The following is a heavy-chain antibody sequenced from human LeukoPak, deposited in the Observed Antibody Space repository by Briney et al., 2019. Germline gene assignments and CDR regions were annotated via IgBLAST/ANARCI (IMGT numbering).Heavy chain of an antibody. Sequence: SETLSLTCTVSGGSISRSSYYWGWIRQPPGKGLDWIGSIYYSGSTYYNPSLKSRVTISVDTSKNQFSLKLSSVTAADTAVYYCARDLRGYSSSRAVLDYFDYWGQGTLVTVSS. J-gene: IGHJ4*02. CDR1: GGSISRSSYY. CDR3: ARDLRGYSSSRAVLDYFDY. V-gene: IGHV4-39*07. CDR2: IYYSGST. D-gene: IGHD6-13*01.